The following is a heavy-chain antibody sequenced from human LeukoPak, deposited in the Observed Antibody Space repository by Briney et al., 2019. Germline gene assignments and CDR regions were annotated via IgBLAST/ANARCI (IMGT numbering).Heavy chain of an antibody. J-gene: IGHJ4*02. Sequence: ASVKVSCKASGYTFTSYGISWVRQAPGQGLEWMGWISAYNGNTNYAQKLQGRVTMTTDTSTSTAYMELSSLRSEDTAVYYCASGYGGAGLFDYWGQGTLVTVSS. CDR1: GYTFTSYG. CDR3: ASGYGGAGLFDY. V-gene: IGHV1-18*01. D-gene: IGHD4-23*01. CDR2: ISAYNGNT.